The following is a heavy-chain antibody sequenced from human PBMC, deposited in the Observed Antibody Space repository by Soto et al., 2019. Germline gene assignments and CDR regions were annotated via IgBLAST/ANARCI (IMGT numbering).Heavy chain of an antibody. CDR2: ISSSGSTI. J-gene: IGHJ6*02. CDR3: ARDRLAYGMDV. Sequence: GGSMRLSCPASGGTFSYYDRSLIRQAPGKGLEWVSYISSSGSTIYYADSVKGRFTISRDNAKNSLYLQMNSLRAEDTTVYYCARDRLAYGMDVWGQGTTVTVSS. CDR1: GGTFSYYD. D-gene: IGHD2-15*01. V-gene: IGHV3-11*01.